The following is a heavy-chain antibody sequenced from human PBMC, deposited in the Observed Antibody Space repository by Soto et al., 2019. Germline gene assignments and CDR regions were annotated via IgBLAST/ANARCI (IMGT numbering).Heavy chain of an antibody. CDR3: ASDLAGTTWYCDL. D-gene: IGHD1-7*01. CDR1: GGCISSGGYY. CDR2: IYYSGST. J-gene: IGHJ2*01. V-gene: IGHV4-31*03. Sequence: SETLSLTCTVSGGCISSGGYYWSWIRQHPGKGLEWMGYIYYSGSTYYNPSLKSRVTISVDTSKNQFSLKLSSVTAADTAVYYCASDLAGTTWYCDLNRRVTLIPVSS.